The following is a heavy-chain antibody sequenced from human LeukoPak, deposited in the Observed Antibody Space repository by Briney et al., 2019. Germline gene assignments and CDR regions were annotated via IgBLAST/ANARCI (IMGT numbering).Heavy chain of an antibody. CDR2: IYYSGST. Sequence: SETLSLTCTVSGGSISSYHWSWIRQPPGKGLEWIGNIYYSGSTNYNPSLKSRVTISLDTSKDQFSLKLNSMTAADTAVYYCARDAGFYAGIDHWGQGTLVTVSS. V-gene: IGHV4-59*12. D-gene: IGHD2/OR15-2a*01. J-gene: IGHJ5*02. CDR3: ARDAGFYAGIDH. CDR1: GGSISSYH.